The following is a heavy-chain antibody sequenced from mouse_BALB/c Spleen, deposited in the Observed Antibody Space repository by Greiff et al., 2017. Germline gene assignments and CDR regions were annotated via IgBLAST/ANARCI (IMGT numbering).Heavy chain of an antibody. V-gene: IGHV5-4*02. D-gene: IGHD2-3*01. CDR2: ISDGGSYT. CDR1: GFTFSDYY. J-gene: IGHJ4*01. Sequence: EVQLVESGGGLVKPGGSLKLSCAASGFTFSDYYMYWVRQTPEKRLEWVATISDGGSYTYYPDSVKGRFTISRDNAKNNLYLQMSSLKSEDTAMYYCARSDGYSGAMDYWGQGTSVTVSS. CDR3: ARSDGYSGAMDY.